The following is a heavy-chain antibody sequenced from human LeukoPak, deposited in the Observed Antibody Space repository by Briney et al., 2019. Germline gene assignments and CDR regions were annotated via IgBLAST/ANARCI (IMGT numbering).Heavy chain of an antibody. Sequence: AGPLTLTCAVSGLTFSSYGRHWVRQAPGKGLEGVGFIRNDGSNKYYADSVKGRSTISRENSKQTLYMQTNSLGAEDAAVYYCANDLLVATIRPYYGMDVWGQGTTVTVSS. CDR2: IRNDGSNK. CDR1: GLTFSSYG. V-gene: IGHV3-30*02. D-gene: IGHD5-12*01. J-gene: IGHJ6*02. CDR3: ANDLLVATIRPYYGMDV.